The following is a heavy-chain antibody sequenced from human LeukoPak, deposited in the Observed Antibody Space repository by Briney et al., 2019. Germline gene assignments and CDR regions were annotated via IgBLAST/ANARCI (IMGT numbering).Heavy chain of an antibody. Sequence: PSETLSLTCAVYGGSFSNYYWSWIRQTPGKGMEWIGEINDSGRTNYNSSLMSRVTVSVDTSKNQFSLRLTSVTATDTAVYYCARRWNYGRNYYIDVWGKGAAVSVSS. D-gene: IGHD1-7*01. V-gene: IGHV4-34*01. J-gene: IGHJ6*03. CDR1: GGSFSNYY. CDR2: INDSGRT. CDR3: ARRWNYGRNYYIDV.